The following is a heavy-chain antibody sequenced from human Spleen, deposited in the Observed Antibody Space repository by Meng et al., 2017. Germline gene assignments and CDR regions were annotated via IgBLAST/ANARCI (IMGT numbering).Heavy chain of an antibody. D-gene: IGHD3-10*01. Sequence: GESLKISCAASGFTFSSYGMHWVRQAPGEGLEWVAVISYDGSNKYYADSVKGRFTISRDNSENTLYLQMNSLRAEDTAVYYCARDRWVRGVVLDPEDYWGQGTLVTVSS. J-gene: IGHJ4*02. V-gene: IGHV3-30*19. CDR1: GFTFSSYG. CDR2: ISYDGSNK. CDR3: ARDRWVRGVVLDPEDY.